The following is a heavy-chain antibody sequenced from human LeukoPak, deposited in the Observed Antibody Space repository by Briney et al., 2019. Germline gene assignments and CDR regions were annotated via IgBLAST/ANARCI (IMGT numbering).Heavy chain of an antibody. Sequence: GGSLSPSGAASGFPFSNFAMGWVRQAPGKGLEWVSAISGSGGVTYYADSLKGRLTFSRDNSKSTLYLQMNRLRAKNTAVYYWAKSQEDGSSGYHYSNFDYWGQGTLVTVSS. CDR1: GFPFSNFA. D-gene: IGHD3-22*01. CDR2: ISGSGGVT. J-gene: IGHJ4*02. V-gene: IGHV3-23*01. CDR3: AKSQEDGSSGYHYSNFDY.